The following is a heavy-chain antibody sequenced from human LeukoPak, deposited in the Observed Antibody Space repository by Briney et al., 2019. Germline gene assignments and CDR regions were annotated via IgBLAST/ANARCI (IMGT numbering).Heavy chain of an antibody. Sequence: GGSLRLSCAASGFTFSSYSMNWGRQAPGKGREWVSYISSSSRTIYYADSVKGRFTISTDNAKNSLYMQMNSLRAEDAAVYYCAREDYSNYGWFDPWGQGTLVTVSS. CDR3: AREDYSNYGWFDP. CDR1: GFTFSSYS. D-gene: IGHD4-11*01. CDR2: ISSSSRTI. J-gene: IGHJ5*02. V-gene: IGHV3-48*04.